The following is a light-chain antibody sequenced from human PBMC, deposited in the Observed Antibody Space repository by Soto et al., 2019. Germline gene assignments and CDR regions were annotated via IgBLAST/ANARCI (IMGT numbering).Light chain of an antibody. CDR1: QTISSW. CDR3: QHYNRYSEA. Sequence: DIQITQAPSTLSASVGDRVTLPWRASQTISSWLAWYRQKPGKAPKLLIYKASTLKSGVLSRGSGSGSGTEFTLTISSLQPDDFETYYCQHYNRYSEAFGQGTKVDIK. V-gene: IGKV1-5*03. CDR2: KAS. J-gene: IGKJ1*01.